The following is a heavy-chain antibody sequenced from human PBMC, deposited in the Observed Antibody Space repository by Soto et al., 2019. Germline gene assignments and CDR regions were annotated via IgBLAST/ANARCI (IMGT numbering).Heavy chain of an antibody. V-gene: IGHV1-18*04. CDR2: ISAYNGNT. CDR1: GYTFTSYG. CDR3: ARASKRWLQHDAEYFQH. J-gene: IGHJ1*01. D-gene: IGHD5-12*01. Sequence: QVQLVQSGAEVKKPGASVKVSCKASGYTFTSYGIGWVRQAPGQGLEWMGWISAYNGNTNYAQKLQGRVTMTTDTSTSTAYMELRSLRSDDTAVYYCARASKRWLQHDAEYFQHWGQGTLVTVSS.